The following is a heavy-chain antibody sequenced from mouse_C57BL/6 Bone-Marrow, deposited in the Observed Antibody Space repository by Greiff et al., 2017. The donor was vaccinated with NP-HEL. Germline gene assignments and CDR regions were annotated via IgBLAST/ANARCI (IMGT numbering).Heavy chain of an antibody. V-gene: IGHV14-1*01. CDR3: TTTLIYYYVSSYVWFAY. Sequence: EVQLVASGAALVRPGASVKLSCTASGFNIKDYYMHWVKQRPEQGLEWIGRIDPEDGANQYAPQFPGNATMTAVTSSNTAYLQLSSLTSEDTAVYYCTTTLIYYYVSSYVWFAYWGQGTLVTVSA. CDR2: IDPEDGAN. CDR1: GFNIKDYY. D-gene: IGHD1-1*01. J-gene: IGHJ3*01.